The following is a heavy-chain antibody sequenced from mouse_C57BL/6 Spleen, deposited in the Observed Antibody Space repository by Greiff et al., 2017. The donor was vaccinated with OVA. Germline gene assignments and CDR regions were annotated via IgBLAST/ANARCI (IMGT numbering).Heavy chain of an antibody. J-gene: IGHJ1*03. CDR3: AREEAYWYFDV. CDR2: ICPGSGCT. V-gene: IGHV1-55*01. Sequence: QVQLQQPGAELVKPGASVKMSCKASGYTFTSYWITWVKQRPGQGLEWIGDICPGSGCTNYTEKFKSQATLTVDTSYRKVNRQLSSLTSGDSGVCYCAREEAYWYFDVWGTGTTVTVSS. CDR1: GYTFTSYW.